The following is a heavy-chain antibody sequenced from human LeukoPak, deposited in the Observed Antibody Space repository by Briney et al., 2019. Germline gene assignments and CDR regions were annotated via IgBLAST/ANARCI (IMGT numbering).Heavy chain of an antibody. Sequence: PGGSLRLSCAASGCTFSNYRMHWVRQAPGKGLEWVSSISSSSSYIYHVDSVKGRFTISRDNAKNSLYLQMNSLRAEDTAVYYCARGSLAVAGSGVDVWGQGTTVTVSS. CDR1: GCTFSNYR. CDR2: ISSSSSYI. J-gene: IGHJ6*02. D-gene: IGHD6-19*01. V-gene: IGHV3-21*01. CDR3: ARGSLAVAGSGVDV.